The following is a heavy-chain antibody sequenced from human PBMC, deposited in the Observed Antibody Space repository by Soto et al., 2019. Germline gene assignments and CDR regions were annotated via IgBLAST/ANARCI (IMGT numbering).Heavy chain of an antibody. D-gene: IGHD2-21*02. J-gene: IGHJ4*02. V-gene: IGHV4-4*02. CDR3: ARGGDWQFDY. CDR1: GDSISSDKW. CDR2: IHHSGRP. Sequence: QVQLQESGPGLVKPSGTLSLTCAVSGDSISSDKWWSWVRQPPGKGLEGIGEIHHSGRPNYNPSLKSRVTILVQKSKNQVSLELSSMTAADTAVYYCARGGDWQFDYWGQGTLVTVSS.